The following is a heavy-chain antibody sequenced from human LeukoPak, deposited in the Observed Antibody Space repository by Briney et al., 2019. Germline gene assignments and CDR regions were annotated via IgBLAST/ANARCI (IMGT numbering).Heavy chain of an antibody. D-gene: IGHD6-6*01. V-gene: IGHV3-20*04. CDR1: GFTFDDYG. CDR2: INWNGGST. Sequence: GGSLRLSCAASGFTFDDYGMSWVRQAPGKGLEWVSGINWNGGSTGYADSVKGRFTISRDNAKNSLYLQMNRLRAEDTALYYCARDSSSYYYYMDVWGKGTTVTVSS. CDR3: ARDSSSYYYYMDV. J-gene: IGHJ6*03.